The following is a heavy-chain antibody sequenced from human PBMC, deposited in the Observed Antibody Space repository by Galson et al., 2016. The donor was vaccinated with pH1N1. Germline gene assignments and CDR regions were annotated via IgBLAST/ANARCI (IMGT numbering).Heavy chain of an antibody. D-gene: IGHD5-12*01. CDR2: IIPIFATV. CDR1: GGTLRNYA. J-gene: IGHJ4*02. V-gene: IGHV1-69*13. CDR3: AMGFSGYDRLIAPAYFDS. Sequence: SVKVSCKASGGTLRNYAASWVRQAPGQGLEWMGGIIPIFATVNYAQKFQGRLTITADESTNTAYMELSSLRSEDTALYYCAMGFSGYDRLIAPAYFDSWGRGTLVTVSS.